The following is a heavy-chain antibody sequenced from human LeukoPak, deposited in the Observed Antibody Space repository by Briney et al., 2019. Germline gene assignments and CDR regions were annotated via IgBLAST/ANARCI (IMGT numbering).Heavy chain of an antibody. D-gene: IGHD6-13*01. CDR3: ARALYSNFRGRPFDP. V-gene: IGHV1-2*02. J-gene: IGHJ5*02. CDR1: GYTFTGYY. CDR2: INPNSGGT. Sequence: ASVKVSCKASGYTFTGYYMHWVRQAPGQGLEWMGWINPNSGGTNYAQKFQGRVTMTRDTSISTAYMELSRLRSDDTAVYYCARALYSNFRGRPFDPWGQGTLVTVSS.